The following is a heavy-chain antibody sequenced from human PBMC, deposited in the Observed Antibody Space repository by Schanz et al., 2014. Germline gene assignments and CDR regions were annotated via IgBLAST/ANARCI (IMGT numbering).Heavy chain of an antibody. Sequence: QGQLVESGGGVVQPGKSLRLSCAASGFSFSDYYMSWIRQAPGKGLEWISFINTGSNYINYADSVKGRFTISRDNTKNSLFLQMNSLRAEDTAVYYCARAGYDADNWFDPWGQGTLVTVSS. CDR1: GFSFSDYY. CDR2: INTGSNYI. J-gene: IGHJ5*02. CDR3: ARAGYDADNWFDP. V-gene: IGHV3-11*06. D-gene: IGHD2-2*01.